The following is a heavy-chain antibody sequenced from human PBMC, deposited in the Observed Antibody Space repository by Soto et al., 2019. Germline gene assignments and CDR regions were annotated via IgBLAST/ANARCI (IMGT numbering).Heavy chain of an antibody. CDR3: AVGFHWFDS. Sequence: GGSLRLSCAASGFTFGNFWMSWVRQAPGKGLDWVANIKYDGGEQNYVDSVKGRFTISRDNTKNSLYLQMNSLRAEDTAVYYCAVGFHWFDSWGQGSLVTVSS. CDR2: IKYDGGEQ. J-gene: IGHJ5*01. CDR1: GFTFGNFW. V-gene: IGHV3-7*01.